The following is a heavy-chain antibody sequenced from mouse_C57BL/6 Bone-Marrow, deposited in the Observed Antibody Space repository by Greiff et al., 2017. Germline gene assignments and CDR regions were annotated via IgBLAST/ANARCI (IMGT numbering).Heavy chain of an antibody. D-gene: IGHD1-1*01. Sequence: VQLQQSGPELVKPGASVKISCKASGYSFTSYYIHWVKQRPGQGLEWIGWIYPGSGNTKYNEKFKGKATLTADTSSSTAYMQLSSLTSEDSAVYYCARDYYYGSSQFDYWGQGTTLTVSS. CDR2: IYPGSGNT. CDR3: ARDYYYGSSQFDY. J-gene: IGHJ2*01. V-gene: IGHV1-66*01. CDR1: GYSFTSYY.